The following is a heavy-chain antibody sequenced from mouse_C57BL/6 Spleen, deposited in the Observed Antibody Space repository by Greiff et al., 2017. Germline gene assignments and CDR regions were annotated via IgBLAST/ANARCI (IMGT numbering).Heavy chain of an antibody. D-gene: IGHD2-1*01. CDR3: AGDTDGNYAFFAY. CDR2: ITHSGET. CDR1: GFPITSGYY. Sequence: QVQLKESGPGLVKPSQSLFLTCSITGFPITSGYYWIWLRQSPGKPLEWMGYITHSGETFYNPSLQSPISITRETSKNQFFLPLNSVTTEDTAMYYCAGDTDGNYAFFAYWGQGTLVTVSA. V-gene: IGHV12-3*01. J-gene: IGHJ3*01.